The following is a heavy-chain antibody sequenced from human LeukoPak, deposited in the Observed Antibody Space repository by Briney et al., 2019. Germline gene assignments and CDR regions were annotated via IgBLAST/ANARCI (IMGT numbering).Heavy chain of an antibody. V-gene: IGHV3-30*04. CDR1: VFTSSSYA. CDR2: IAYDGSNK. D-gene: IGHD5-18*01. CDR3: AKDRQLWFQGTFDY. J-gene: IGHJ4*02. Sequence: GGSLRLSCAASVFTSSSYAMHWVRQAAGTGLERGAVIAYDGSNKYYADSVKGRFNISRDNSKNTLYLQMNSLRAEDTAVYYCAKDRQLWFQGTFDYWGQGTLVTVSS.